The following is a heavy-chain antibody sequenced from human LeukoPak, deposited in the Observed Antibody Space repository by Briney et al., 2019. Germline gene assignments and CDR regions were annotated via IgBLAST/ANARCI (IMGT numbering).Heavy chain of an antibody. D-gene: IGHD3-16*01. CDR2: FYTSGTT. CDR1: DTSIRSYY. CDR3: ARVSLGTSREYCFAY. Sequence: SETLSLTCTVSDTSIRSYYWSWIRQPAGKGLEWIGRFYTSGTTYYNPSLKSRVTMSIDTSKNQLSLNLTSVTAADTARYYCARVSLGTSREYCFAYWGRGTLVTVSS. J-gene: IGHJ4*02. V-gene: IGHV4-4*07.